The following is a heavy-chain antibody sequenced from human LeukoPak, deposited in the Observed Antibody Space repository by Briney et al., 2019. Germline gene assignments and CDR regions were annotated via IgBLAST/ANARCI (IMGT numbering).Heavy chain of an antibody. V-gene: IGHV1-2*02. CDR1: GYTFSDYY. J-gene: IGHJ4*02. CDR3: ASSRFLEWLYVLDY. D-gene: IGHD3-3*01. CDR2: INSNSGGT. Sequence: GASVKVSCKTSGYTFSDYYTHWVRQAPGQGLEWMGWINSNSGGTNYAQKFQGRVTMTRETSISTAYMGLRRLTSDDTAVYYCASSRFLEWLYVLDYWGQGTLVTVSS.